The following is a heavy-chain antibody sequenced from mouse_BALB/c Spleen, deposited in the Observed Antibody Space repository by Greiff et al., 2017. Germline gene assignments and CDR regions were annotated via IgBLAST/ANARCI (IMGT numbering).Heavy chain of an antibody. CDR1: GYTFTSYC. J-gene: IGHJ4*01. CDR2: IYPGAGDT. D-gene: IGHD2-14*01. Sequence: VQLQQSGAELAKPGASVKLSCTASGYTFTSYCMQWVKQRPGQGLEWIGAIYPGAGDTRYTPKFKGKATLTADTSSSTAYMQLSSLASEDSADYYGARDCRSSMDYWGQGTTVTVSA. V-gene: IGHV1-87*01. CDR3: ARDCRSSMDY.